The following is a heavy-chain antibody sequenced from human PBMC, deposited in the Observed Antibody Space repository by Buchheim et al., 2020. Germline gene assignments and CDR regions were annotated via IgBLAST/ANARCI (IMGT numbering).Heavy chain of an antibody. Sequence: QVQLVQSGAEVKKPGSSVKVSCKASGGTYSSYAISWVRQAPGQGLEWMGRIIPNLGIANYAQRFQGRVTITADKSTSTAYVELSSLRSEDTAVYYCARDTYSLRSYYYYGIDVWGQGTT. V-gene: IGHV1-69*04. CDR2: IIPNLGIA. CDR1: GGTYSSYA. D-gene: IGHD4-11*01. CDR3: ARDTYSLRSYYYYGIDV. J-gene: IGHJ6*02.